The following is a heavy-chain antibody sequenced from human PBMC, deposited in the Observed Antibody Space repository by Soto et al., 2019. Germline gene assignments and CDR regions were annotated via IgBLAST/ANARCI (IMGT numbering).Heavy chain of an antibody. Sequence: GGSLRLSCAGSGFSFSRYAMSWIRQTPGTGLEWVAAITNGGANTYSADSVKGRFTISRDNSKNTLYLQMNSLRGEDTAVYFCAKGSASGSPYYFDFWGQGTLVTVSS. V-gene: IGHV3-23*01. CDR3: AKGSASGSPYYFDF. CDR1: GFSFSRYA. J-gene: IGHJ4*02. CDR2: ITNGGANT. D-gene: IGHD6-25*01.